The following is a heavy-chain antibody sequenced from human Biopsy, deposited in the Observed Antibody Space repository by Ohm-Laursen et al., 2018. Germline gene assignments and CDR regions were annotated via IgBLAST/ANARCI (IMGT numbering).Heavy chain of an antibody. D-gene: IGHD1-20*01. Sequence: SETLSLTWTVSGDPIARYYWTWIRQSPGKGLEWIAYIYYSGRPNYNPSLKGRVVISVDRSRNQFFLKLTSATAADTAIYYCARVDRYNFDHYIMDAWGRGTTVTVSS. CDR2: IYYSGRP. J-gene: IGHJ6*02. CDR3: ARVDRYNFDHYIMDA. V-gene: IGHV4-59*01. CDR1: GDPIARYY.